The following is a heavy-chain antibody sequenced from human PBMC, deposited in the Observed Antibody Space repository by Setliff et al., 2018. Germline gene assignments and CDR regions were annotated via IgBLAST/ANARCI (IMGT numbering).Heavy chain of an antibody. V-gene: IGHV3-21*01. J-gene: IGHJ4*02. CDR3: ARSYY. Sequence: PGGSLRLSCAASGFAFASHNMLWVRQAPGKGLEWVAAISSANNYLVYADSVKGRFTISRDNAEKSLWLHMNNLRVDDTAIYYCARSYYWGQGALVTVSS. CDR1: GFAFASHN. CDR2: ISSANNYL. D-gene: IGHD3-10*01.